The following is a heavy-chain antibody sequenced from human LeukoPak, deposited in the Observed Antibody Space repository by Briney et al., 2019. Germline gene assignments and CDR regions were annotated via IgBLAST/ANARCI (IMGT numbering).Heavy chain of an antibody. CDR2: ISGSGGST. Sequence: GGSLRLSCAASGFTFSSYAMSWVRQAPGKGLEWVSAISGSGGSTYYADSVKGRFTISRDNSKNSLYLQMNSLRAEDTAVYYCAKDLGGGDGYNTAFDYWGQGALVTVSS. CDR1: GFTFSSYA. CDR3: AKDLGGGDGYNTAFDY. V-gene: IGHV3-23*01. J-gene: IGHJ4*02. D-gene: IGHD5-24*01.